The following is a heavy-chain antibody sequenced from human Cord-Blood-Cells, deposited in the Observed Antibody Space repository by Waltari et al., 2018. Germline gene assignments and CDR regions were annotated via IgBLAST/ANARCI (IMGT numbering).Heavy chain of an antibody. J-gene: IGHJ5*02. Sequence: QVQLQESGPGLVKPSGTLSLTCAVSGGSISSSNWGSWVRQPPGKGLEWIGEIYHSGSHKHHPSLKRRVPIAREKFKEQVPLKLGSVAAADTAVYYWAGGGIVVVPAAMDGNWFDPWGQGTLVTVSS. D-gene: IGHD2-2*01. V-gene: IGHV4-4*02. CDR3: AGGGIVVVPAAMDGNWFDP. CDR1: GGSISSSNW. CDR2: IYHSGSH.